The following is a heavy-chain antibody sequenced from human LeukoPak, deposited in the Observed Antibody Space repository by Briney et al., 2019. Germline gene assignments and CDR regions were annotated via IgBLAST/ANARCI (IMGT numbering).Heavy chain of an antibody. CDR3: ARDRVGVVVPAAMPID. Sequence: ASVKVSCKASGYTFTSYYMHWVRQAPGQGLEWMGIINPSGGSTSYAQKFQGRVTMTRDTSTSTVYKELSSLRSEDTAVYYCARDRVGVVVPAAMPIDWGQGTLVTVSS. J-gene: IGHJ4*02. CDR1: GYTFTSYY. V-gene: IGHV1-46*01. D-gene: IGHD2-2*01. CDR2: INPSGGST.